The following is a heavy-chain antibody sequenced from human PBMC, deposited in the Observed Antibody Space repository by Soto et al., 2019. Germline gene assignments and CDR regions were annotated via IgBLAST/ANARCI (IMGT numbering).Heavy chain of an antibody. CDR2: IYYSGIT. V-gene: IGHV4-39*01. D-gene: IGHD3-10*01. J-gene: IGHJ5*02. CDR1: GVSISTTNYH. Sequence: SETLSLTCSVSGVSISTTNYHWGWIRQAPGKGLELIGTIYYSGITYYNPSLKSRITISVDTSKNQFSLKLSSVTAADTSVYYCARQGLWFGELNWFDPWGQGTLVTVSS. CDR3: ARQGLWFGELNWFDP.